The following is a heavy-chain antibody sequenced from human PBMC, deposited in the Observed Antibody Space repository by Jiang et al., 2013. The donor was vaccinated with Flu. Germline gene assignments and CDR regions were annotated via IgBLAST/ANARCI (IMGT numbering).Heavy chain of an antibody. J-gene: IGHJ6*02. Sequence: GAEVKKPGESLKISCKASGYTFSNSWIAWVRQMSGKGLEWMGIIYPRDSDTRYSPSFQGQVTISADKSISTAYLQWTSLRASDTAIYYCARLESMVRDYGMDVWGQGTMVTVSS. CDR2: IYPRDSDT. V-gene: IGHV5-51*01. CDR3: ARLESMVRDYGMDV. D-gene: IGHD3-10*01. CDR1: GYTFSNSW.